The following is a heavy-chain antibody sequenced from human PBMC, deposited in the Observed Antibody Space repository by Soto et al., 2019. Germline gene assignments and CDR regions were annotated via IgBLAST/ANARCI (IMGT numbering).Heavy chain of an antibody. CDR2: INPNSGGT. CDR3: ARDRLERHYYYYGMDV. Sequence: ASVKVSCKASGYTFTGYYMHWVRQAPGQGLEWMGWINPNSGGTNYAQKFQGWVTMTRDTSISTAYMELSRLRSDDTAVYYCARDRLERHYYYYGMDVWGQGTTVTVSS. V-gene: IGHV1-2*04. CDR1: GYTFTGYY. D-gene: IGHD1-1*01. J-gene: IGHJ6*02.